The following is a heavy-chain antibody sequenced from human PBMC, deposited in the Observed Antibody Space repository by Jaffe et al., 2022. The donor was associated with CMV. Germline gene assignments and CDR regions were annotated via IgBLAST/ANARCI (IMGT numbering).Heavy chain of an antibody. CDR2: ISSSSSYI. J-gene: IGHJ6*02. V-gene: IGHV3-21*01. D-gene: IGHD6-13*01. CDR3: ARDHTDSSSWTQYYYYYGMDV. CDR1: GFTFSSYS. Sequence: EVQLVESGGGLVKPGGSLRLSCAASGFTFSSYSMNWVRQAPGKGLEWVSSISSSSSYIYYADSVKGRFTISRDNAKNSLYLQMNSLRAEDTAVYYCARDHTDSSSWTQYYYYYGMDVWGQGTTVTVSS.